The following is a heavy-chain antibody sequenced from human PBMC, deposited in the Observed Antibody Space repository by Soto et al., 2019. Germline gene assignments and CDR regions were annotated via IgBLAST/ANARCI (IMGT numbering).Heavy chain of an antibody. CDR1: GFTFGDYA. Sequence: SLRLCCTASGFTFGDYAMSWVRQAPGKGREWVGFIRSKAYGGTTEYAASVKGRFTISRDDSKSIAYLQMNSLKTEDTAVYYCNRDQILAFLWFGELWPPDYYHGMDVWGQRPTVTVSS. V-gene: IGHV3-49*04. J-gene: IGHJ6*02. CDR3: NRDQILAFLWFGELWPPDYYHGMDV. CDR2: IRSKAYGGTT. D-gene: IGHD3-10*01.